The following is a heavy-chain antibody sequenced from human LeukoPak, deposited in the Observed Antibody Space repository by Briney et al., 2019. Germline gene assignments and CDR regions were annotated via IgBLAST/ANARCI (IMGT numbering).Heavy chain of an antibody. CDR2: IWYDGSNK. Sequence: GGSLRLSCAASGFTFSSYGMHWVRQAPGKGLEWVAVIWYDGSNKYYADSVKGRFTISRGNSKNTLYLQMNSLRAEDTAVYYCAKDRCSSTSCAFDYWGQGTLVTVSS. CDR1: GFTFSSYG. J-gene: IGHJ4*02. D-gene: IGHD2-2*01. CDR3: AKDRCSSTSCAFDY. V-gene: IGHV3-33*06.